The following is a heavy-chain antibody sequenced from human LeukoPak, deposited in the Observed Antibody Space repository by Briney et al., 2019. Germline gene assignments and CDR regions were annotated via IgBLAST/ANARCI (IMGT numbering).Heavy chain of an antibody. Sequence: GGSLRLSCSASGFTFSSYAMSWVRQAPGKGLEWVSTMTGSGGATYYSDSVEGRFTISRDNSQNTLSLQINSLRVEDTALYYCARHHGFLWFGELFDHWGPGALVTVSS. CDR3: ARHHGFLWFGELFDH. V-gene: IGHV3-23*01. D-gene: IGHD3-10*01. CDR1: GFTFSSYA. J-gene: IGHJ4*02. CDR2: MTGSGGAT.